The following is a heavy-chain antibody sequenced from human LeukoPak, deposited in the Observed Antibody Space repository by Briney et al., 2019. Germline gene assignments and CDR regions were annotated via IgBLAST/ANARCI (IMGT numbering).Heavy chain of an antibody. V-gene: IGHV4-39*01. CDR3: ARHRVASAYSSFGY. Sequence: SETLSLTCTVSGASISSTGYYWGWIRQSPGKRLEWIGSLFNSGVTYYSPSPKSRVSTSVDTSNNHFSLRLTSLTAADTAIYYCARHRVASAYSSFGYWGQGTLVTVSS. CDR2: LFNSGVT. J-gene: IGHJ4*02. CDR1: GASISSTGYY. D-gene: IGHD2-15*01.